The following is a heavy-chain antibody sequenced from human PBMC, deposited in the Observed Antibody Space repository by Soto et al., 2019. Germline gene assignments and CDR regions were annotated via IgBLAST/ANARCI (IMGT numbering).Heavy chain of an antibody. J-gene: IGHJ4*02. CDR3: AKDLLGSGWVDY. D-gene: IGHD6-19*01. Sequence: SETLSLTCTVSGGSISSSSYYWGWIRQPPGKGLEWIGSIYYSGSTYYNPSLKSRVTISVDTSKNQFSLILSSVTSADTAVYYCAKDLLGSGWVDYWGQGTLVTVSS. CDR1: GGSISSSSYY. V-gene: IGHV4-39*07. CDR2: IYYSGST.